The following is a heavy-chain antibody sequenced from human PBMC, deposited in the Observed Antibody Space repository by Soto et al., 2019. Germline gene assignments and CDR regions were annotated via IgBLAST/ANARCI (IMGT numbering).Heavy chain of an antibody. V-gene: IGHV4-4*07. D-gene: IGHD3-22*01. Sequence: QLLESGPGLVKPSETLSLTCTVSGGSISSYYWSWIRQPAGKGLEWIGHIYSSGSSNYNPSLKSRVTMSVDSSKNQFSLKLSSLTAADTAVYYCARGGDSSGYYYASDYWGQGTLVTVSS. CDR1: GGSISSYY. CDR3: ARGGDSSGYYYASDY. J-gene: IGHJ4*02. CDR2: IYSSGSS.